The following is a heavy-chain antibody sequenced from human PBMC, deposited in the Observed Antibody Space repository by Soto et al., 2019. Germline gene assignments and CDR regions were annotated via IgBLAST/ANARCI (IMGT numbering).Heavy chain of an antibody. J-gene: IGHJ4*02. D-gene: IGHD2-2*01. CDR2: INSDGSST. CDR3: ARVWGGYCSSTSCLPFDY. Sequence: GGSLRLSCAASGFTFSSYWMHWVRQAPGKGLVWVSRINSDGSSTSYADSVKGRFTISRDNAKNTLYLQMNSLRAEDTAVYYCARVWGGYCSSTSCLPFDYWGQGTLVTVSS. V-gene: IGHV3-74*01. CDR1: GFTFSSYW.